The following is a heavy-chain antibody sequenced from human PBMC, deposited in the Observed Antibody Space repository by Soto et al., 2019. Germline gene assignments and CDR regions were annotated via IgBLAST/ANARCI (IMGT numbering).Heavy chain of an antibody. CDR3: ARTGHSGSYDY. D-gene: IGHD3-22*01. Sequence: ASVKVSCKASGYTFTNYGIHWVRQAPGQRLEWMGWINAGNGDTKYSENLQGRVTITRDTSASTVYLDLSSLSSEDTAFYYCARTGHSGSYDYWGQGTLVTVSS. CDR1: GYTFTNYG. V-gene: IGHV1-3*01. J-gene: IGHJ4*02. CDR2: INAGNGDT.